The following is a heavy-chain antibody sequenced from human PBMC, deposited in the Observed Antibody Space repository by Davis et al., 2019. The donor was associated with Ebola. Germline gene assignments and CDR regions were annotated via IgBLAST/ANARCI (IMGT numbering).Heavy chain of an antibody. CDR1: GFTVSSDN. CDR2: IYSGGGGT. J-gene: IGHJ4*02. V-gene: IGHV3-53*01. D-gene: IGHD3-9*01. Sequence: GESLKISCATSGFTVSSDNLSWVRQRPGKGLEWVSVIYSGGGGTNYADSVKGRFIISRDNSRSTLYLQMNSLRAEDTAIYYCARRLQTGYYENWGQGTQITVSS. CDR3: ARRLQTGYYEN.